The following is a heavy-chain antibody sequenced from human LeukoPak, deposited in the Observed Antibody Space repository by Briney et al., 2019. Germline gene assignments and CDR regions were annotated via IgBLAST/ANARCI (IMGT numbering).Heavy chain of an antibody. Sequence: GRSLRLSCAASGFTFSSYAMHWVRQAPGKGLEWVAVISYDGSNKYYADSVKGRFTISRDNSKNTLHLQMNSLRAEDTAVYYCARLRDGYISDYWGQGTLVTVSS. D-gene: IGHD5-24*01. CDR1: GFTFSSYA. CDR3: ARLRDGYISDY. V-gene: IGHV3-30*04. J-gene: IGHJ4*02. CDR2: ISYDGSNK.